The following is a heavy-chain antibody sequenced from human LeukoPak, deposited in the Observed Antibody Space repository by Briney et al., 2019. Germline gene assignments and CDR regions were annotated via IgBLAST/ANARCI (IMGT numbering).Heavy chain of an antibody. CDR2: IFYSGST. V-gene: IGHV4-59*01. D-gene: IGHD3-22*01. CDR3: ARDSYYDSSGYYSSEYFQH. J-gene: IGHJ1*01. Sequence: SETLSLTCTVSGGSISSYYWSWIRQPPGKGLEWIGNIFYSGSTSYNPSLKSRVTISIDTSKNQFSLKVSSVTAADTAVYYCARDSYYDSSGYYSSEYFQHWGQGTLVTVSS. CDR1: GGSISSYY.